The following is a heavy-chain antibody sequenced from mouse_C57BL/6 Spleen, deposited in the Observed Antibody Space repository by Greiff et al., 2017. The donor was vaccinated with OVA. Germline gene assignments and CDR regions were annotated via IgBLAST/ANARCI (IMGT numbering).Heavy chain of an antibody. Sequence: QVQLQQPGAELVKPGASVKMSCKASGYTFTSYWITWVKQRPGQGLEWIGDIYPGSGSTNYNEKFKSKATLTVDTASSTAYMQLSSLTSEDSAVYYCARDGNRGARPHWYFDVWGTGTTVTVAS. CDR2: IYPGSGST. J-gene: IGHJ1*03. V-gene: IGHV1-55*01. D-gene: IGHD2-1*01. CDR3: ARDGNRGARPHWYFDV. CDR1: GYTFTSYW.